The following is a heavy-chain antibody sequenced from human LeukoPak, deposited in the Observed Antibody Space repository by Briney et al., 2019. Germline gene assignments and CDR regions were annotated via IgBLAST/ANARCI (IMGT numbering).Heavy chain of an antibody. J-gene: IGHJ4*02. CDR1: GYTFTSYD. V-gene: IGHV1-8*03. Sequence: ASVKVSCKASGYTFTSYDINWVRQATGQGLEWMGWMNPNSGNTGYAQKFQGRVTITRNTSISTAYMELSSLRSEDTAVYYCARHLRVYDILTGYSNHNYFDYWGQGTLVTVSS. D-gene: IGHD3-9*01. CDR3: ARHLRVYDILTGYSNHNYFDY. CDR2: MNPNSGNT.